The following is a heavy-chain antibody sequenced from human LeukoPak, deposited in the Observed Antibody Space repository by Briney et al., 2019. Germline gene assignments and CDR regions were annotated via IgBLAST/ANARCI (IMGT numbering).Heavy chain of an antibody. CDR2: IKTDSSET. CDR3: ARITTGASFDF. V-gene: IGHV3-7*01. Sequence: GSLRLSCAASGFIFSSHWMGWVRQAPGKGLEWVTNIKTDSSETYYVDSVKGRFTVSRDNARNSLYLQMNSLGVEDTAVYYCARITTGASFDFWGQGTLVTVSS. CDR1: GFIFSSHW. J-gene: IGHJ4*02. D-gene: IGHD1-1*01.